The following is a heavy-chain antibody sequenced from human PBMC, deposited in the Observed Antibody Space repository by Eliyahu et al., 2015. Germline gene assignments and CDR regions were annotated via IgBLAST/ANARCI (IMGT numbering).Heavy chain of an antibody. CDR3: AKRYYDGLGRSRLDNWFDP. J-gene: IGHJ5*02. V-gene: IGHV2-5*02. D-gene: IGHD3-9*01. CDR1: GFSLNTFGVG. CDR2: IYWDDDK. Sequence: QITLKESGPTLVKPTQTLTLTCTFSGFSLNTFGVGVGWIRQPPGKALEWLALIYWDDDKRYSPSLKNRVTITGDTSSNQVVLTMTNMDPVDTATYYCAKRYYDGLGRSRLDNWFDPWGQGTLVTVSS.